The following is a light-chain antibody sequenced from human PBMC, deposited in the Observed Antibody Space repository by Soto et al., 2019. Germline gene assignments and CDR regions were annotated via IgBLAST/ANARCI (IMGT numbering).Light chain of an antibody. Sequence: QSVLTQPPSVSAAPGQKVTISCSGSSSNIGNNDVSWYQQFSGSAPKLLIYDDYKRPSGIPDRFSGSKSGSAATLAITGLQTGDEADYYCGTWDTSLRDVVFGGGTKLTVL. CDR2: DDY. CDR3: GTWDTSLRDVV. J-gene: IGLJ3*02. CDR1: SSNIGNND. V-gene: IGLV1-51*01.